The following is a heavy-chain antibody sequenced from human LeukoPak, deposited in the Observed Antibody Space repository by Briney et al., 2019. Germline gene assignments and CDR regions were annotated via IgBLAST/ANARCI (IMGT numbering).Heavy chain of an antibody. J-gene: IGHJ4*02. V-gene: IGHV1-69*13. CDR2: NIPIFGTA. D-gene: IGHD3-22*01. Sequence: GASVTVSCKASGGTFTSYAISWVRQAPGQGLEWMGGNIPIFGTANYAQKFQGKVTITADETTSTAYMELSSLRSEDTAVYYCAREKVDSSGYYYYWGQGTLVTVSS. CDR1: GGTFTSYA. CDR3: AREKVDSSGYYYY.